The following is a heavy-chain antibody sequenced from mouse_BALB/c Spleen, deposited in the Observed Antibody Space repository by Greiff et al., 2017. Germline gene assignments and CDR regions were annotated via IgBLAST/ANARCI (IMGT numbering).Heavy chain of an antibody. CDR3: GRRGGLGGDAMDY. CDR2: ISNGGGST. J-gene: IGHJ4*01. CDR1: GFTFSSYT. V-gene: IGHV5-12-2*01. Sequence: EVQGVESGGGLVQPGGSLKLSCAASGFTFSSYTMSWVRQTPEKRLEWVAYISNGGGSTYYPDTVKGRFTISRDNAKNTLYLQMSSLKSEDTAMYYCGRRGGLGGDAMDYWGQGTSVTVSS. D-gene: IGHD2-4*01.